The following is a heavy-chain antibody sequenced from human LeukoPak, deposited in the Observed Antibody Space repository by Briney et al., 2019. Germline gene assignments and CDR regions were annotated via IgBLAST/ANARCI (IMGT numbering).Heavy chain of an antibody. CDR3: ARDGGLYYDILTGYLSSDY. CDR1: GYTFTGYY. V-gene: IGHV1-2*02. Sequence: GASVKVSCKASGYTFTGYYVHWVRQAPGQGLEWMGWINPNSGGTNYAQKFQGRVTMTRDTSISTAYMELSRLRSDDTAVYYCARDGGLYYDILTGYLSSDYWGQGTLVTVSS. J-gene: IGHJ4*02. D-gene: IGHD3-9*01. CDR2: INPNSGGT.